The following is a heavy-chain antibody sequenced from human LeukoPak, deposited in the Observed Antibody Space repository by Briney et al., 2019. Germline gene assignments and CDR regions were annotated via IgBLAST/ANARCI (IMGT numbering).Heavy chain of an antibody. CDR3: AGHHTVTNTDYYMDV. CDR1: GYSFTSYW. J-gene: IGHJ6*03. D-gene: IGHD4-17*01. V-gene: IGHV5-51*01. CDR2: IYPGDSDT. Sequence: GESLKISCKGFGYSFTSYWIGWVRQMPGKGLEWMGIIYPGDSDTRYSPSFQGQVTISADKSISTAYLQWSSLKASDTAMYYCAGHHTVTNTDYYMDVWGKGTTVTVSS.